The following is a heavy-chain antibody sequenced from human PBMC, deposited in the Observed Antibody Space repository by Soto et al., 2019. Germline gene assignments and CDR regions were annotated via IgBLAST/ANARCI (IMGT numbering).Heavy chain of an antibody. V-gene: IGHV2-5*02. D-gene: IGHD2-2*01. CDR1: GFALSADGGG. Sequence: QITLKESGPTLVKPTQTLTLTCTFSGFALSADGGGVGWIRQPPGKALGWLALIYWDDDHRYSPSLKPRRSITKDTSKNPVVLLTTNMDPVYTATYYCAPAYGGTSWPNDAFDVWGQGTVVTVSS. CDR2: IYWDDDH. CDR3: APAYGGTSWPNDAFDV. J-gene: IGHJ3*01.